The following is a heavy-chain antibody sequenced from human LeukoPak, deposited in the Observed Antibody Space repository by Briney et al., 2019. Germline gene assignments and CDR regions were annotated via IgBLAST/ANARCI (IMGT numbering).Heavy chain of an antibody. D-gene: IGHD3-10*01. CDR1: GFTFSNYW. CDR2: INSDGSSI. J-gene: IGHJ4*02. Sequence: PGGSLRLSCAASGFTFSNYWKHWVRQAPGKGLVWVSRINSDGSSISYADSVKGRFTISRDNAKNTLYLQMNSLRAEDTAVYYCALANYYGSGSFLRYWGQGTLVTVSS. CDR3: ALANYYGSGSFLRY. V-gene: IGHV3-74*01.